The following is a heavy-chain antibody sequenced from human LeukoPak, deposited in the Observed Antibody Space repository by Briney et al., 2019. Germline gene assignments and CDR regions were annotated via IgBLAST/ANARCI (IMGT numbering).Heavy chain of an antibody. Sequence: ASVKVSREASGYTFTSCCISWVRHPPGQGLEGIGWISAYKGNTNYAQTPQGSVTMTTDTSTSTGQMELRSLGSDDAAVCYCARDWAVAGNVGGYWGQGTLVTVSS. V-gene: IGHV1-18*01. J-gene: IGHJ4*02. CDR2: ISAYKGNT. CDR1: GYTFTSCC. D-gene: IGHD6-19*01. CDR3: ARDWAVAGNVGGY.